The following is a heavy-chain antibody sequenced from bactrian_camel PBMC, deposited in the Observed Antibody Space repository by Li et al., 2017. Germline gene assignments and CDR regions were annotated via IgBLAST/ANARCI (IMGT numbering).Heavy chain of an antibody. CDR1: EFSYSTGV. J-gene: IGHJ4*01. CDR3: ATVVGCSTAPWLRDPGQRQGPIY. V-gene: IGHV3S6*01. CDR2: VWRDGNLT. D-gene: IGHD7*01. Sequence: HVQLVESGGGSVQAGGSLRLSCVATEFSYSTGVMAWFRQPLGQEREGVAAVWRDGNLTYYGDSVKGRFTISRDNTKNTWYLQMNILKPEDTAMYYYATVVGCSTAPWLRDPGQRQGPIYWGQGTQVTVS.